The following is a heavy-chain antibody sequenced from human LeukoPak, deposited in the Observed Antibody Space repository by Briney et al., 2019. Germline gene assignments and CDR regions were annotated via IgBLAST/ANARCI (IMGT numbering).Heavy chain of an antibody. CDR1: GITVNSNY. V-gene: IGHV3-66*01. CDR3: ARASSTPY. Sequence: PGGSLRLSCAASGITVNSNYMSWVRQAPGKGLEWVSVIYSGGDTYYADSVKGRFTISRDNAKNSLFLQMNNLRGEDTAVYYCARASSTPYWGQGTLVTVSS. J-gene: IGHJ4*02. D-gene: IGHD4-23*01. CDR2: IYSGGDT.